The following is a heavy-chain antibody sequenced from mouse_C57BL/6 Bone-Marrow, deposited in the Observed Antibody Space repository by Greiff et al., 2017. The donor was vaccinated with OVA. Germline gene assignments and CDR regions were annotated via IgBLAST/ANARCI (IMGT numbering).Heavy chain of an antibody. CDR3: TRWTGAY. J-gene: IGHJ3*01. V-gene: IGHV1-15*01. Sequence: VKLVESGAELVRPGASVTLSCKASGYTFTDYEMHWVKQTPVHGLEWIGAIDPETGGTAYNQKFKGKAILTADKSSSTAYMELRSLTSEDSAVYYCTRWTGAYWGQGALVTVSA. CDR2: IDPETGGT. CDR1: GYTFTDYE.